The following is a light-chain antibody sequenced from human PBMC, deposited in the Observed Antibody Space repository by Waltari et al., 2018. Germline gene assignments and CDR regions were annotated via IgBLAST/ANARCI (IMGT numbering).Light chain of an antibody. J-gene: IGKJ2*01. V-gene: IGKV3-20*01. CDR3: QQYGSSPRYT. CDR1: QSASSSY. Sequence: EIVFTQSPGPLSLSPGERATLSCRASQSASSSYLAWYQQKPGQAPRLLIYGASSRATGIPDRFSGSGSGTDFTLTISRLEPEDFAVYYCQQYGSSPRYTFGQGTKLEIK. CDR2: GAS.